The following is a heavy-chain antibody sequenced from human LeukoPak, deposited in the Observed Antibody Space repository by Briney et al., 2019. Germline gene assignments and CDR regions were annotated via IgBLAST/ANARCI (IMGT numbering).Heavy chain of an antibody. CDR2: IIPIFGTA. CDR1: GGTFSSYA. J-gene: IGHJ3*02. D-gene: IGHD2-2*02. V-gene: IGHV1-69*13. Sequence: GASVKVSCKASGGTFSSYAISWVRQAPGQGLEWMGGIIPIFGTANYAQKFQGRVTITADESTSTAYMELSSLRSEDTAVYYCARELAYCSSTSCYIAFDIWGQGTMVTVSS. CDR3: ARELAYCSSTSCYIAFDI.